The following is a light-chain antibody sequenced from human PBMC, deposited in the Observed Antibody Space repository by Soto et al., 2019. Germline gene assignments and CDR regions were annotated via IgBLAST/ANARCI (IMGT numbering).Light chain of an antibody. CDR2: KAS. CDR1: QSINSW. CDR3: QQYSVYWT. Sequence: DIPMTQSPSALSASVGDRVTITCRASQSINSWLAWYQQKPGKAPKLLIYKASSLESGVPSRFSGSGSGTEFTLTISSLQPDDFATYYCQQYSVYWTFGQGTKVEIK. V-gene: IGKV1-5*03. J-gene: IGKJ1*01.